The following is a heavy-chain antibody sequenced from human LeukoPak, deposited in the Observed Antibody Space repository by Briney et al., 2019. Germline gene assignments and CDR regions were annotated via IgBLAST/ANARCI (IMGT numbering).Heavy chain of an antibody. CDR2: IYPGDSDT. CDR3: ARLNHYDSSGYYSSEYFQY. D-gene: IGHD3-22*01. Sequence: GESLKISCQGSGYSFSSYWIAWVRQMPGKGLELMGIIYPGDSDTRYSPSFQGQVTISADKSITTAYLQWSSLKASDTAMYYCARLNHYDSSGYYSSEYFQYWGQGTLVTVSS. V-gene: IGHV5-51*01. J-gene: IGHJ1*01. CDR1: GYSFSSYW.